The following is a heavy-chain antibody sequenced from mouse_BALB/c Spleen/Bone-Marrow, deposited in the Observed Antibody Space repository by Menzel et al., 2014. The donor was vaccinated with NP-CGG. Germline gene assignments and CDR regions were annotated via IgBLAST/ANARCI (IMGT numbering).Heavy chain of an antibody. V-gene: IGHV1S29*02. CDR2: IYPYNGGT. J-gene: IGHJ3*01. CDR3: ARATTAGFAY. CDR1: GYTFTDYN. D-gene: IGHD1-2*01. Sequence: EVQLQQSGPELVKPGASVKISCKASGYTFTDYNMHWVKQSHGKSLEWIGYIYPYNGGTGYNQEFKSKATLTVDNSSSTAYMELRSLTSEDSAVYYCARATTAGFAYWGQGTLVTVSA.